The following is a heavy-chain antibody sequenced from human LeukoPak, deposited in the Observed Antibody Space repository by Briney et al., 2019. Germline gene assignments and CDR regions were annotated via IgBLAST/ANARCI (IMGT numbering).Heavy chain of an antibody. Sequence: SETLSLTCTVSNYSISSDYYWGWIRQPPGKGLEWIGSIYHSGSTYYNPSLKSRVTMSVDTSKNRFSLNLSSVTAADTAMYYCARDVYYYDSSGHRLLDYWGQGTLVTVSS. CDR1: NYSISSDYY. CDR3: ARDVYYYDSSGHRLLDY. D-gene: IGHD3-22*01. J-gene: IGHJ4*02. V-gene: IGHV4-38-2*02. CDR2: IYHSGST.